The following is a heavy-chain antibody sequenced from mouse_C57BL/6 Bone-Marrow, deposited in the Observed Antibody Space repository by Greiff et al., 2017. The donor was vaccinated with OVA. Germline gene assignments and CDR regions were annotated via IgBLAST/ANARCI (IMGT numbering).Heavy chain of an antibody. CDR1: GYTFTSYG. V-gene: IGHV1-81*01. D-gene: IGHD2-3*01. CDR2: IYPRSGNT. J-gene: IGHJ1*03. Sequence: VQLQQSGAELARPGASVKLSCKASGYTFTSYGISWVKQRTGQGLEWIGEIYPRSGNTYYNEKFKGKATLTADKSSSPAYMELSSLPSADSAVYFCAREGGYYGYWYFDVWGTGTTVTVSS. CDR3: AREGGYYGYWYFDV.